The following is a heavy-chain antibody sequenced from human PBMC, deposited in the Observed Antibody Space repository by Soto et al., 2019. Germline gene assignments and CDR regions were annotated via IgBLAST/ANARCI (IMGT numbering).Heavy chain of an antibody. CDR1: GVSLGSGDYH. V-gene: IGHV4-30-4*01. D-gene: IGHD1-20*01. CDR2: IHYSGST. CDR3: VRDQRGYNSLDY. Sequence: QVQLQESGPGLVKPSQTLSLTCTVSGVSLGSGDYHWSWIRQPPGKGLEWIGYIHYSGSTYYNPSLKSRVTISIDTSKTQLSLKLSSVTAADTAVYYCVRDQRGYNSLDYWGQGTLVTVSS. J-gene: IGHJ4*02.